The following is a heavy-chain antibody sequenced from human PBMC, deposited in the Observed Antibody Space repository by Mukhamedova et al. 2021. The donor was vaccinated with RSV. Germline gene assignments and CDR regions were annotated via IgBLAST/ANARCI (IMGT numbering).Heavy chain of an antibody. D-gene: IGHD3-16*01. CDR3: TRPGGDQYYYYGMDV. J-gene: IGHJ6*02. Sequence: GKGLEWVGRIRSKDKNYATAYAASVQGRFTVSRDDLKNTAYLQMNSLKPEDSAVHYCTRPGGDQYYYYGMDVWGQGITVTVSS. V-gene: IGHV3-73*01. CDR2: IRSKDKNYAT.